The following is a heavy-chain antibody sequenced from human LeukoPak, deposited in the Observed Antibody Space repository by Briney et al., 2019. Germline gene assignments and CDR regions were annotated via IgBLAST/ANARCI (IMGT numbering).Heavy chain of an antibody. Sequence: SETLSLTCTVSGGSISDYYWNWIRQPPGKGLEWIGYIYYSGSTNYNPSLKSRVTISVDTSKNQFSLKLSSVTAADTAVYYCARGGTYYYDSSGYYPDYWGQGTLVTVSS. V-gene: IGHV4-59*01. CDR2: IYYSGST. CDR3: ARGGTYYYDSSGYYPDY. D-gene: IGHD3-22*01. CDR1: GGSISDYY. J-gene: IGHJ4*02.